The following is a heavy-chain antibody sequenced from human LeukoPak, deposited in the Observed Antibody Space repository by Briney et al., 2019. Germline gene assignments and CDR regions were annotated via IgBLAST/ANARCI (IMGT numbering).Heavy chain of an antibody. J-gene: IGHJ4*02. CDR1: GFTFDDYA. V-gene: IGHV3-9*01. D-gene: IGHD5-24*01. CDR3: AKVLRDGYNGGFDY. CDR2: ISWNSGSI. Sequence: TGGSLRLSCAASGFTFDDYAMHWVRQAPGKGLEWVSGISWNSGSIGYADSVKGRFTISRDNAKNSLYLQMNSLRAEDTALYYCAKVLRDGYNGGFDYWGQGTLVTVSS.